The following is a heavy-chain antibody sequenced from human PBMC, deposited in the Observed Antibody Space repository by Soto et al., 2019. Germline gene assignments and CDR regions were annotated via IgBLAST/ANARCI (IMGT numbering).Heavy chain of an antibody. J-gene: IGHJ4*02. CDR2: IGTAGDP. D-gene: IGHD2-8*02. CDR1: GFTFSSYD. CDR3: ARDLPWDGYNRAGGY. Sequence: EVQLVESGGGLVQPGGSLRLSCAASGFTFSSYDMHWVRQATGKGLEWVSAIGTAGDPYYPGSVKGRFTISRENAKNSLYLQMNSLRAEDTAVYYCARDLPWDGYNRAGGYWGQGTLVTVSS. V-gene: IGHV3-13*05.